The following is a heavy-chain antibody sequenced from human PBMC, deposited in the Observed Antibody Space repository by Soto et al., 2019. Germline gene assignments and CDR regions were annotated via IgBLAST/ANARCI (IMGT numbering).Heavy chain of an antibody. CDR1: GFTFSSYA. D-gene: IGHD1-26*01. Sequence: PGGSLRLSCAASGFTFSSYAMSWVRQAPGKGLEWVSAISGSGGSTYYADSVKGRFTISRDNSKNTLYLQMNSLRAEDTAVYYGAKDLSIWDRCMDVWGQGTTVTVPS. J-gene: IGHJ6*02. CDR3: AKDLSIWDRCMDV. CDR2: ISGSGGST. V-gene: IGHV3-23*01.